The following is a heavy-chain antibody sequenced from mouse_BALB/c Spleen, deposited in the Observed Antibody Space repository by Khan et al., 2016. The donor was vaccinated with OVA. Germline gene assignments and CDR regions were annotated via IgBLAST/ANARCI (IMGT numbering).Heavy chain of an antibody. CDR3: ARTARIKY. CDR1: GYSITRGYG. CDR2: ISYSGST. D-gene: IGHD1-2*01. V-gene: IGHV3-2*02. J-gene: IGHJ2*01. Sequence: EVQLQESGPGLVKPSQSLSLTCPVTGYSITRGYGWNWIRQFPGNKLEWMGYISYSGSTNYNPSLKSRISITRDTSKNQFFLQLNSVTTEDTATYYCARTARIKYWGQGTTLTVSS.